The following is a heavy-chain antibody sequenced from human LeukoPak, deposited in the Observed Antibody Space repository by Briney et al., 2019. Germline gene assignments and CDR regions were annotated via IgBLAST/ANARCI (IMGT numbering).Heavy chain of an antibody. Sequence: GGSLRLSCAASGFTFSSYAMSWVRQAPGKGLEWVSAISGSGGSTYYADSVKGRFTISRDNSKNTLYLQMNSLRAEDTAVYYCAKDVGPLARGMVRGVIYAFDIWGQGTMVTVSS. V-gene: IGHV3-23*01. CDR3: AKDVGPLARGMVRGVIYAFDI. D-gene: IGHD3-10*01. CDR1: GFTFSSYA. CDR2: ISGSGGST. J-gene: IGHJ3*02.